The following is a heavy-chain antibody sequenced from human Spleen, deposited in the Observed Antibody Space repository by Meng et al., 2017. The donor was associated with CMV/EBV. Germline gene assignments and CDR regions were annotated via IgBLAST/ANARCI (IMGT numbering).Heavy chain of an antibody. D-gene: IGHD7-27*01. CDR3: AHTFKLGGRFDY. Sequence: SGPTLVKPTETLTLTCTFSGFSFSSSGVGVGWIRQPPGKALEWLALIYWNHDKRFSPSLKSRLTLTKDASKNQVVLTLTNMDPVDTATYYCAHTFKLGGRFDYWGQGTLVTVSS. J-gene: IGHJ4*02. CDR1: GFSFSSSGVG. CDR2: IYWNHDK. V-gene: IGHV2-5*01.